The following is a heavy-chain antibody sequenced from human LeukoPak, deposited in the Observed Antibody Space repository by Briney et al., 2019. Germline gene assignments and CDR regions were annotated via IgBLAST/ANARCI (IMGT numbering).Heavy chain of an antibody. Sequence: PSGTLSLTCAVSGGSISSHNWWGWVRQPPGKGLEWIGEIYHSGSTNYNPSLKSRVTISVDKSKNQFSLKLSSVTAADTAVYYRARDSGTTGEVKFDPWGQGTLVTVSS. J-gene: IGHJ5*02. CDR1: GGSISSHNW. CDR2: IYHSGST. V-gene: IGHV4-4*02. D-gene: IGHD3-10*01. CDR3: ARDSGTTGEVKFDP.